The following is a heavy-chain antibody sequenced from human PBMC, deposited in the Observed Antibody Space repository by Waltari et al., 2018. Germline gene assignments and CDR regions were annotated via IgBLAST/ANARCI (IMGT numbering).Heavy chain of an antibody. CDR2: MSNVDSSI. Sequence: EEQLLESGGGLVQPGDSLILSCAAAGFRFSNYWMNGVRQPHGRGLVWVARMSNVDSSITYADSVKGRYTISRDNAKNTLYLQMKRLRAEDTAVYYCVRLAQRTYRSPVPGGHYYYGMDVWGQGTTVTVSS. J-gene: IGHJ6*02. D-gene: IGHD3-10*01. CDR1: GFRFSNYW. CDR3: VRLAQRTYRSPVPGGHYYYGMDV. V-gene: IGHV3-74*03.